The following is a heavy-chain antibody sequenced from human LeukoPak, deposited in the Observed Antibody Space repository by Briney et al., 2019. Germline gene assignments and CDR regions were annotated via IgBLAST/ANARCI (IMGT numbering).Heavy chain of an antibody. D-gene: IGHD2-2*01. CDR2: ISGNGGST. CDR1: GFTFSTYA. V-gene: IGHV3-23*01. Sequence: AGGSLRLSCAASGFTFSTYAMTWVRQAPGKGLEWVSAISGNGGSTYSADSVKGRFTISRDNSKNTLYLQMNSLTAEDTAVCYCARGPVVPSATYFFDYWGQGTLVVVSS. J-gene: IGHJ4*02. CDR3: ARGPVVPSATYFFDY.